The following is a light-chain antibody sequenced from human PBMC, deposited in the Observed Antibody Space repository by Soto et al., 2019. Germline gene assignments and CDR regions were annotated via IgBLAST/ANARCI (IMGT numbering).Light chain of an antibody. CDR1: QDISYY. CDR3: QQSYITLSA. CDR2: GAS. J-gene: IGKJ1*01. Sequence: DIHMTQSPSSLSASVGDRVTITCRASQDISYYLNWYQHKPGTAPKLLIFGASHLQTGVPSRFSGSGSGTDFYLTNRSLQSEDYATYDCQQSYITLSAFGQGTKVEIK. V-gene: IGKV1-39*01.